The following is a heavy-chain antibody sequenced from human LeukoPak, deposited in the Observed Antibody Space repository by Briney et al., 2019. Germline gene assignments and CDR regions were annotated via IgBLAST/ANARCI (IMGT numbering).Heavy chain of an antibody. D-gene: IGHD2-2*01. CDR3: TSAPATVFDY. CDR1: GFTFSGSA. CDR2: IRSKANSYAT. Sequence: PGGSLRLSCAASGFTFSGSAMHWVRQASGKGLEWVGRIRSKANSYATAYAASVSGRFTVSRDDSKNTAYLQMNSLKTEDTAVYYCTSAPATVFDYWGQGTLVTVSS. J-gene: IGHJ4*02. V-gene: IGHV3-73*01.